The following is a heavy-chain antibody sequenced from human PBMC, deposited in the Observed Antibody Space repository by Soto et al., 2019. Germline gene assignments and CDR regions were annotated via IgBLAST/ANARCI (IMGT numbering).Heavy chain of an antibody. CDR2: IYHTGTT. CDR3: ASLPPRIVVVMTDLPT. Sequence: QLRESGPGLVKPSGTLSLTCFVSGASISSTYWWSWVRQPPGKRLEWIGQIYHTGTTSYNQSLKNRVTLSLDKSNNQFSLRLTSRTAADTAVYYCASLPPRIVVVMTDLPTWGQGTLVTVSS. D-gene: IGHD2-15*01. V-gene: IGHV4-4*02. J-gene: IGHJ5*02. CDR1: GASISSTYW.